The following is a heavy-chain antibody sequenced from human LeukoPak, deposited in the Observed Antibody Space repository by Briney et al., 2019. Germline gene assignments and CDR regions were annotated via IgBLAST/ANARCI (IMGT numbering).Heavy chain of an antibody. CDR2: MYYSEST. V-gene: IGHV4-59*08. J-gene: IGHJ4*02. Sequence: PSETLSFTCTGSGASIRSYYWSWVRQPPGKGLEWIAYMYYSESTNYNPSLKSRVSMPGDTSRNQFSLKLNSVTAADTAVYYCARSYDTNNRQRFDYWGQGILVTVSP. D-gene: IGHD3-22*01. CDR3: ARSYDTNNRQRFDY. CDR1: GASIRSYY.